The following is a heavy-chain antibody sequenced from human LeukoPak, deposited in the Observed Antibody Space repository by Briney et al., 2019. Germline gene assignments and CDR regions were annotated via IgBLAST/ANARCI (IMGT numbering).Heavy chain of an antibody. CDR3: ARALGCSGGSCYTNPANVDY. V-gene: IGHV4-39*07. CDR1: GGSISSSSYY. D-gene: IGHD2-15*01. J-gene: IGHJ4*02. CDR2: IYYSGST. Sequence: SETLSLTCTVSGGSISSSSYYWGWIRQPPGKGLEWNGRIYYSGSTYYNPSLKSRVTISVDTSKNQFSLKLSSVTAEDTAVYYCARALGCSGGSCYTNPANVDYWGQGTLVTVSS.